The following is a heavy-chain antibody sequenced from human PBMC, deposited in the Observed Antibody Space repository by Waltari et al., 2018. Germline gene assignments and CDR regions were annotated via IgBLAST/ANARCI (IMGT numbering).Heavy chain of an antibody. J-gene: IGHJ4*02. D-gene: IGHD3-10*01. CDR3: AKDRGAGVTVPPPTDY. CDR2: ISGSGGYI. CDR1: GFTFSNYA. V-gene: IGHV3-23*01. Sequence: EVQLLESGGNLVQPGGSLRLSCAASGFTFSNYAMTWVRQAPGKGLEWVSSISGSGGYIYYADSVKGRCTISRDNSKNTLFLQMNSLRAEDTAVYYCAKDRGAGVTVPPPTDYWGQGTLVTVSS.